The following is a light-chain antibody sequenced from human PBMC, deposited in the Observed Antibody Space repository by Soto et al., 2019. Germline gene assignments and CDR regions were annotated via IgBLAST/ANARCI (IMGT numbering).Light chain of an antibody. Sequence: DIQITQSPSSLSASVGDRVTITCRASQSISSYLNWYQQKPGKAPKLLIYAASSLQSGVPSRFSGSGSGTDFTLTISSLQPEDFATYYCQQSYRAWTFGQGTKVDIK. CDR2: AAS. V-gene: IGKV1-39*01. CDR3: QQSYRAWT. CDR1: QSISSY. J-gene: IGKJ1*01.